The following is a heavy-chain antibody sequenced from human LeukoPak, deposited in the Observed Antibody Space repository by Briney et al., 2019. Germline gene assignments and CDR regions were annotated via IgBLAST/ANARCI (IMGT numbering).Heavy chain of an antibody. J-gene: IGHJ4*02. D-gene: IGHD6-19*01. CDR3: ARDRKGYSSGWFDFDY. CDR2: IYSGGST. V-gene: IGHV3-66*01. CDR1: GFTVSSNY. Sequence: GGSLRLSCAASGFTVSSNYMSWVRQAPGKGLEWVSVIYSGGSTYYADSVKGRFTISRDNAKNSLYLQMNSLRAEDTAVYYCARDRKGYSSGWFDFDYWGQGILVTVSS.